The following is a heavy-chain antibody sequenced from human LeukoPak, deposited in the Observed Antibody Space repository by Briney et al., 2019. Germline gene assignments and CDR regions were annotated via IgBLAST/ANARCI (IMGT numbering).Heavy chain of an antibody. CDR2: TYYSGST. CDR1: GGSISSSSYY. CDR3: ARGITMIVVVIYAFDI. V-gene: IGHV4-39*07. J-gene: IGHJ3*02. Sequence: PSETLSLTCTVSGGSISSSSYYWGWIRQPPEKGLEWIGSTYYSGSTYYNPSLKSRVTISVDTSKNQFSLKLSSVTAADTAVYYCARGITMIVVVIYAFDIWGQGTMVTVSS. D-gene: IGHD3-22*01.